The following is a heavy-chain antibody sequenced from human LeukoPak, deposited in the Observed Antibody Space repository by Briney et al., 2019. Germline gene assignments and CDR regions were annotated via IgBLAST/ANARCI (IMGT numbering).Heavy chain of an antibody. V-gene: IGHV4-39*07. Sequence: SETLSLTCSVSGSSITRGSYYWGWIRQPPGKGLEWIGSMYHDGSTNYNPSLKSRVSISVDTSKNQFSLKLSSVTAADTAVYYCARETRGSSPAYYYYYMDVWGKGTTVTVSS. J-gene: IGHJ6*03. D-gene: IGHD6-6*01. CDR1: GSSITRGSYY. CDR3: ARETRGSSPAYYYYYMDV. CDR2: MYHDGST.